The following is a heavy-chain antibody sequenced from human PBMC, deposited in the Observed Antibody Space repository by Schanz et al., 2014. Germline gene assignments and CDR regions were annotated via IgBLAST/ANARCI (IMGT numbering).Heavy chain of an antibody. Sequence: EVQVVESGGGLVQPGGSLRLSCTASGFNFDDYAMHWVRQAPGKGLEWVSSFNDGGVNKYYADSVKGRFTISRDNTKNTLFLQMNSLETEDTDVYYCSTENGHFAFDFWGQGTMVTVSS. J-gene: IGHJ3*01. V-gene: IGHV3-23*04. CDR1: GFNFDDYA. D-gene: IGHD2-8*01. CDR3: STENGHFAFDF. CDR2: FNDGGVNK.